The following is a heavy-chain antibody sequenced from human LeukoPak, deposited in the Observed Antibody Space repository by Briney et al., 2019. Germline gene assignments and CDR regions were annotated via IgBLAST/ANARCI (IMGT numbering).Heavy chain of an antibody. D-gene: IGHD5-18*01. J-gene: IGHJ5*02. V-gene: IGHV3-30*19. CDR3: ARGGYSYGHGGFDP. CDR2: ISYDGSNE. Sequence: GGSLRLSCAASGFTFSNYGMHWVRQAPGKGLEWVAIISYDGSNEYYADSVKGRFTISRDNSKNTLYLQMNSLRAADTAVYYCARGGYSYGHGGFDPWGQGTLVTVSS. CDR1: GFTFSNYG.